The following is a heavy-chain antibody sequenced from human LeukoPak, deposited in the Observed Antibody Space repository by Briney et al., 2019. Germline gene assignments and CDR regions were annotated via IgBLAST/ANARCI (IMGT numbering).Heavy chain of an antibody. Sequence: SETLSLTCAVSGGTFRGYYWSWIRQPAGKGLAWIGEIDHTGSTNYNPSIESRVTLSVDTTKNQVSLNLNSLTAADTAVYYCARGLRFPVGSGNWFDLWGQGTLVTVSS. D-gene: IGHD3-10*01. CDR2: IDHTGST. CDR3: ARGLRFPVGSGNWFDL. V-gene: IGHV4-34*01. J-gene: IGHJ5*02. CDR1: GGTFRGYY.